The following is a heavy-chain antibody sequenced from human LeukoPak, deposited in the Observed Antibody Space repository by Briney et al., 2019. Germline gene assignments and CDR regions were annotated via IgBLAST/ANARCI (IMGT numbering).Heavy chain of an antibody. Sequence: ASVKVSCKASGYTFTSYYMHWVRQAPGQGLEWMGWINPNSGGTNYAQKFQGRVTMTRDTSISTAYMELSRLRSDDTAVYYCARAQNMITFGGVIGGGYWGQGTLVTVSS. V-gene: IGHV1-2*02. CDR1: GYTFTSYY. D-gene: IGHD3-16*02. CDR2: INPNSGGT. CDR3: ARAQNMITFGGVIGGGY. J-gene: IGHJ4*02.